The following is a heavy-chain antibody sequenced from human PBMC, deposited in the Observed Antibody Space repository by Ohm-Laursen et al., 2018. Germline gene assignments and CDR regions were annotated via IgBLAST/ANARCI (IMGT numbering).Heavy chain of an antibody. V-gene: IGHV3-11*01. Sequence: GSLRLSCAASGFTFSDYHMSWVRQAPGKGLEWVSYISRDVRSIYYADSVKGRFTISRDNGKNSLFLKMNSLRAEDTAVYYCVRPLEKSYRYTFDCWGQGTLVTVSS. CDR2: ISRDVRSI. CDR1: GFTFSDYH. D-gene: IGHD3-16*02. CDR3: VRPLEKSYRYTFDC. J-gene: IGHJ4*02.